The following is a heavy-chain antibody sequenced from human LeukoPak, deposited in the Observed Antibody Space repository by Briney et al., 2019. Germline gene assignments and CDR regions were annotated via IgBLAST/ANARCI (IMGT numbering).Heavy chain of an antibody. CDR3: ARVGYSNSYDY. V-gene: IGHV1-8*03. J-gene: IGHJ4*02. CDR2: MNPNTGNA. CDR1: GGTFSSYA. D-gene: IGHD1-26*01. Sequence: ASVKVFCNASGGTFSSYAISWVRQAPGQGLEWMGWMNPNTGNAGYAQKFHDRVTITWDASISTAYMDLSSLRSEDTAVYYCARVGYSNSYDYWGQGTLVTVSS.